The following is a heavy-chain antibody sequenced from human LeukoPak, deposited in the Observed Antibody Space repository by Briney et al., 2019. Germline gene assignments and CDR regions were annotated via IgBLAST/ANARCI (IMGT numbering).Heavy chain of an antibody. CDR2: ISSSSSTI. CDR3: ARDYQPGYYGSGSYYRQAFDY. D-gene: IGHD3-10*01. Sequence: GGSLRLSCAASGFTFSSYSMSWVRQAPGRGLEWVSYISSSSSTIYYADSVKGRFTISRDNAKNSLYLQMNSLRAEDTAVYYCARDYQPGYYGSGSYYRQAFDYWGQGTLVTVSS. V-gene: IGHV3-48*01. CDR1: GFTFSSYS. J-gene: IGHJ4*02.